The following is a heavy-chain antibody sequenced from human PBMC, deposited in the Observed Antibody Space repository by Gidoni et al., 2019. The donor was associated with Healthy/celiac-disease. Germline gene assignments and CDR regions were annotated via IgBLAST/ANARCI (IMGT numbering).Heavy chain of an antibody. Sequence: QVQLVQSGAEVTTPGASVKVSCKASGYTFTSYDINWVRQATGQGLEWMGWMNPNSGNTGYAQKFQGRVTMTRNTSISTAYMELSSLRSEDTAVYYCATLAARMNYYYYGMDVWGQGTTVTVSS. V-gene: IGHV1-8*01. CDR3: ATLAARMNYYYYGMDV. CDR2: MNPNSGNT. J-gene: IGHJ6*02. D-gene: IGHD6-6*01. CDR1: GYTFTSYD.